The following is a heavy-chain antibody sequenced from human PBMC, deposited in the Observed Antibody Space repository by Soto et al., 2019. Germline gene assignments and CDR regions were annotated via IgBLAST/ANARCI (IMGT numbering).Heavy chain of an antibody. CDR1: GGTFSSYA. Sequence: GASVKVYCKASGGTFSSYAISWVRQAPGQGLEWMGGIIPIFGTANYAQKFQGRVTITADESTSTAYMEMSSLRSEDTAVYYCARGGDYYDSSGYYYWGQGTLVTVSS. D-gene: IGHD3-22*01. CDR2: IIPIFGTA. V-gene: IGHV1-69*13. CDR3: ARGGDYYDSSGYYY. J-gene: IGHJ4*02.